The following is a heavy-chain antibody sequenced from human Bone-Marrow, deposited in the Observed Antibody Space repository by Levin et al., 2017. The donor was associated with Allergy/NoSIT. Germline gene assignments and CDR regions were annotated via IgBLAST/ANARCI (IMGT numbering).Heavy chain of an antibody. CDR1: GFTCSGYW. CDR2: INQDGSKE. V-gene: IGHV3-7*01. J-gene: IGHJ3*02. D-gene: IGHD2-2*02. CDR3: ARQYCSSTTCYTDAFDI. Sequence: GGSLRLSCAASGFTCSGYWMSWVRQAPGKGLEWVANINQDGSKEYYVDSLKGRFTISRDNAENSVSLQMNSLRAEDTAQYYCARQYCSSTTCYTDAFDIWGQGTMVTVSS.